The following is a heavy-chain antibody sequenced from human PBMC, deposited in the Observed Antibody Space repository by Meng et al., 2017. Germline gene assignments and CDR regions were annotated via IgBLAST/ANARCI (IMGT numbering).Heavy chain of an antibody. CDR3: ARQASPYGSGSYFGYFDY. Sequence: KVSCKGSGYSFTSYWIGWVRQMPGKGLEWMGIIYPGDSDTRYSPSFQGQVTISADKSISTAYLQWSSLKASDTDMYYCARQASPYGSGSYFGYFDYWGQGTLVTVSS. V-gene: IGHV5-51*01. CDR1: GYSFTSYW. J-gene: IGHJ4*02. D-gene: IGHD3-10*01. CDR2: IYPGDSDT.